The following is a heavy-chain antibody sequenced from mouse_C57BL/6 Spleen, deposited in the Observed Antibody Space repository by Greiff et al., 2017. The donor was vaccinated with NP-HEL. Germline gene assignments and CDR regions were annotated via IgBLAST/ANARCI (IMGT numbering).Heavy chain of an antibody. CDR1: GYTFTSYW. V-gene: IGHV1-7*01. D-gene: IGHD2-1*01. J-gene: IGHJ4*01. Sequence: VQLVESGAELAKPGASVKLSCKASGYTFTSYWMHWVKQRPGQGLEWIGYINPSSGYTKYNQKFKDKATLTADKSSSTAYMQLSSLTYEDSAVYYCAGGNYERGAMDYWGQGTSVTVSS. CDR2: INPSSGYT. CDR3: AGGNYERGAMDY.